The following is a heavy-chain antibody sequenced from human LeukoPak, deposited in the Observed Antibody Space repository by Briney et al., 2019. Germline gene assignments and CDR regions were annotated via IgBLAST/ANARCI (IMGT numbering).Heavy chain of an antibody. Sequence: PSETLSLTCTVSGGSISSYYWSWIRQPPGKGLEWIGYIYYSGSTNYNPSLKSRVTISVDTSKNQFSLKLSSVTAADTAVYYCARGSRVGRKWFDPWGQGTLVTVSS. D-gene: IGHD5-24*01. J-gene: IGHJ5*02. CDR2: IYYSGST. CDR3: ARGSRVGRKWFDP. V-gene: IGHV4-59*12. CDR1: GGSISSYY.